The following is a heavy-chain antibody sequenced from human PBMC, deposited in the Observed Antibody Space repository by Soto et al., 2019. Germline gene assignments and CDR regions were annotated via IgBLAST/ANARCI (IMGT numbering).Heavy chain of an antibody. Sequence: EVQLVESGGGLIQPGGSLRLSCAASGFTVSSNYMSWVRQAPGKGLEWVSVIYSGGSTYYADSVKGRFTISRDNSKNTLYLKMNSLRAEDTAVYYCARNYDSTAGGAFDIWGQGAMGTVSS. D-gene: IGHD3-22*01. CDR2: IYSGGST. V-gene: IGHV3-53*01. CDR1: GFTVSSNY. CDR3: ARNYDSTAGGAFDI. J-gene: IGHJ3*02.